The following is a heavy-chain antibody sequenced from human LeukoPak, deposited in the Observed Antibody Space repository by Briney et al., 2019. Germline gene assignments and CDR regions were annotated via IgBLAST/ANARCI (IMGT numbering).Heavy chain of an antibody. J-gene: IGHJ2*01. CDR2: VYSNGNT. Sequence: SETLSLTCTVSGGSINDNYWTWIRQPPGKGLEWIGYVYSNGNTNYNLSLKSRVTMSIDTSKNQFSLKVTSVTAADTAVYYCASGTFDGPLYGTYWYFHVWGRGTLVTVSS. CDR3: ASGTFDGPLYGTYWYFHV. V-gene: IGHV4-59*01. D-gene: IGHD3-16*01. CDR1: GGSINDNY.